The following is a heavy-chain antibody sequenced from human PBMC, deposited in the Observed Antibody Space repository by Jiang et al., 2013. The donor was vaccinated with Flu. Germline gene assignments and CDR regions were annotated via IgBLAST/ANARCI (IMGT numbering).Heavy chain of an antibody. Sequence: GAEVKKPGSSVKVSCKASGYTFTGYYMHWVRQAPGQGLEWMGWINPNSGGTNYAQKFQGWVTMTRDTSISTAYMELSRLRSDDTAVYYCATIAVAGPGAFDIWGQGTMVTVSS. CDR3: ATIAVAGPGAFDI. D-gene: IGHD6-19*01. V-gene: IGHV1-2*04. CDR2: INPNSGGT. J-gene: IGHJ3*02. CDR1: GYTFTGYY.